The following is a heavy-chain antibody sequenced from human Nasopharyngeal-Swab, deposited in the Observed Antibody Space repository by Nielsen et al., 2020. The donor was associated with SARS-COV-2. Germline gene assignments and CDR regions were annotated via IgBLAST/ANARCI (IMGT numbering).Heavy chain of an antibody. J-gene: IGHJ6*02. Sequence: SETLSLTCTVSGGSISSYYWSWIRQFPGKGLEWIGYIYYSGSTNYNPSLKSRVTISVDTSKNQFSLKLNSVTAADTAVYYCASIGGGYGDGMDVWGQGTTVTVSS. D-gene: IGHD4-17*01. V-gene: IGHV4-59*13. CDR1: GGSISSYY. CDR3: ASIGGGYGDGMDV. CDR2: IYYSGST.